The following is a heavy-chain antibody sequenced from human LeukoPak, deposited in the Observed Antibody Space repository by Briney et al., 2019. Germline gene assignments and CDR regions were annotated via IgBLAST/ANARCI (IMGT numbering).Heavy chain of an antibody. CDR1: GGSFSGYY. V-gene: IGHV4-34*01. CDR3: ARGLTTVVLDAFDI. J-gene: IGHJ3*02. Sequence: SETLSLTCAVYGGSFSGYYWSWIRQPPGKGLEWIGEINHSGSTNYNPSLKSRVTISVDTSKNQFSLKLSSVTAADTAVYYCARGLTTVVLDAFDIWGQGTMVTVSS. CDR2: INHSGST. D-gene: IGHD4-23*01.